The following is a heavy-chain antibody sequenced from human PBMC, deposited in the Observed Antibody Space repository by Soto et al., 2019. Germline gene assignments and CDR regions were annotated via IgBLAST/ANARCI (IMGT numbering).Heavy chain of an antibody. J-gene: IGHJ6*02. CDR3: ARVPGGSSWKHYYYYYGLDV. D-gene: IGHD6-13*01. V-gene: IGHV3-33*01. CDR1: GFGFNYYG. Sequence: QVQLVQSGGGVVQPGRSLRLSCVASGFGFNYYGMQWVRQAPGKGLEWVAGIWYDGSKSDFADSVKGRFNISRDNPKNTLYLQMNSLRADDTAVYYCARVPGGSSWKHYYYYYGLDVWGQGTTVTVSS. CDR2: IWYDGSKS.